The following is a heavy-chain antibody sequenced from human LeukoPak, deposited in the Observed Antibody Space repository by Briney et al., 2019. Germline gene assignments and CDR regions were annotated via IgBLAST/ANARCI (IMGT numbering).Heavy chain of an antibody. D-gene: IGHD5-12*01. V-gene: IGHV4-61*02. CDR1: GGSISSGSHY. J-gene: IGHJ4*02. Sequence: PSQTLSLTCTVSGGSISSGSHYWSWIRQPAGKGLEWLGRIYTSGSTNYNPSLKGRVTISVDTSKNQFSLKLSSVTAADTAVYYCAESGYDLADYWGQGTLVTVSS. CDR3: AESGYDLADY. CDR2: IYTSGST.